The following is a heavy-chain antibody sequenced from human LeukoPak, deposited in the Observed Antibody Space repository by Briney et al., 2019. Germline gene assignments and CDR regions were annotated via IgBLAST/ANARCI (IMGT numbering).Heavy chain of an antibody. Sequence: GGSLRLSCAASGFTFSSYAMSWVRQAPGKGLEWVSAISGSGGSTYYADSVKGRFTISRDNSKNTLYLQMNSLRAEDTAVYYCAKGNSMVRGVIRYYYYYMDVWGKGTTVTVSS. J-gene: IGHJ6*03. D-gene: IGHD3-10*01. V-gene: IGHV3-23*01. CDR2: ISGSGGST. CDR1: GFTFSSYA. CDR3: AKGNSMVRGVIRYYYYYMDV.